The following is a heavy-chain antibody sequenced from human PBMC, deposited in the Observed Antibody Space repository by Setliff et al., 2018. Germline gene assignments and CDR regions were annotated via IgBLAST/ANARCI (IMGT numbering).Heavy chain of an antibody. CDR1: GGSISSSSYY. D-gene: IGHD3-3*01. CDR3: AREVNDNFWSGYLYYYGMDV. CDR2: INSDGSST. Sequence: ETLSLTCTVSGGSISSSSYYWGWIRQPPGKGLVWVSRINSDGSSTSYADSVKGRFTISRDNAKNTLYLQMNSLRAEDTAVYYCAREVNDNFWSGYLYYYGMDVWGQGTTVTVSS. V-gene: IGHV3-74*01. J-gene: IGHJ6*02.